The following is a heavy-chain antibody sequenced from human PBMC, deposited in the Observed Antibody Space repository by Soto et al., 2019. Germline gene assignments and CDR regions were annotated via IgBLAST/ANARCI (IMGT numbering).Heavy chain of an antibody. CDR1: GFSFEDYA. Sequence: PGGSLRLSCAASGFSFEDYAMHWVRQVPGKGLQWVSGISWNSGNIGYADSVKGRFTISRDNAKNSLYLEMKSLRSEDTALYFCAKDSKGHTYNDFWSGFYAYFDMWGQGTLVTVSS. CDR3: AKDSKGHTYNDFWSGFYAYFDM. V-gene: IGHV3-9*01. CDR2: ISWNSGNI. D-gene: IGHD3-3*01. J-gene: IGHJ4*02.